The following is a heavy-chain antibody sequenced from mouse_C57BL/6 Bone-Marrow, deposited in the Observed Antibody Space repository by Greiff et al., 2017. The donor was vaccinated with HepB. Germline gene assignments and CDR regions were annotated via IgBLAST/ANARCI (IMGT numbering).Heavy chain of an antibody. Sequence: QVQLQQPGAELVMPGASVKLSCKASGYTFTSYWMHWVKQRPGQGLEWIGEIDPSDSYTNYNQKFKGKSTVTVDKSSSTAYMQLSSLTSEDSAVYYCARFYYDPYYYAMDYWGQGTSVTVSS. CDR3: ARFYYDPYYYAMDY. CDR1: GYTFTSYW. V-gene: IGHV1-69*01. CDR2: IDPSDSYT. J-gene: IGHJ4*01. D-gene: IGHD2-4*01.